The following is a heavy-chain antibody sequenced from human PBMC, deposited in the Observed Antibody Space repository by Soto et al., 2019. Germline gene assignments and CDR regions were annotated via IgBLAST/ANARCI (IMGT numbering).Heavy chain of an antibody. CDR3: ARAAGVVHYHYGMDV. D-gene: IGHD3-3*01. J-gene: IGHJ6*02. Sequence: QVQLVESGGGVVQPGRSLRLSCAASGFTFSSYGMHWVRQAPGKGLEWVAVIWYDGSNKYYADSVKGRFTISRDNSKNTMYLQMNSLRAEDTAVYYCARAAGVVHYHYGMDVWGQGTTVTVSS. CDR1: GFTFSSYG. V-gene: IGHV3-33*01. CDR2: IWYDGSNK.